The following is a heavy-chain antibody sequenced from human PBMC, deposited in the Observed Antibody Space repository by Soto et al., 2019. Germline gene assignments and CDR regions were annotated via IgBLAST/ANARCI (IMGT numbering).Heavy chain of an antibody. CDR1: GGTFSSYT. D-gene: IGHD6-19*01. CDR3: ARPRPQFSSGWYGVAFDI. Sequence: SVKVSCTASGGTFSSYTISWVRQAPGQGLEWMGRIIPILGIANYAQKFQGRVTITADKSTSTAYMELSSLRSEDTAVYYCARPRPQFSSGWYGVAFDIRGQGTMVTVSS. J-gene: IGHJ3*02. CDR2: IIPILGIA. V-gene: IGHV1-69*02.